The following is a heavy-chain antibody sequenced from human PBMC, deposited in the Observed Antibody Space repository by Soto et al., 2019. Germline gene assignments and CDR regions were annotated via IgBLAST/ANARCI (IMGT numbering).Heavy chain of an antibody. CDR3: ARREIQGPIDY. V-gene: IGHV4-28*01. J-gene: IGHJ4*02. D-gene: IGHD1-26*01. CDR2: IYYSGTT. CDR1: GYSISSSNW. Sequence: QVQLQESGPGLVKPSDTLSLTCAVSGYSISSSNWWGWIRQPPGKGLEWIGYIYYSGTTYYNPSLKSXXTXSXDTSQNQFSLKLTSVTAVDTAVYYCARREIQGPIDYWGQGTLVTVSS.